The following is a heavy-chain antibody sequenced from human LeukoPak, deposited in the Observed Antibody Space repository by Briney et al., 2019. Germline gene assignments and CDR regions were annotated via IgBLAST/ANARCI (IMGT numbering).Heavy chain of an antibody. V-gene: IGHV3-30-3*01. J-gene: IGHJ6*02. D-gene: IGHD2-8*01. CDR1: GFTFSSYA. Sequence: GGSLRLSCAASGFTFSSYAMHWVRQAPGKGLEWVAVISYDGSNKYYADSVKGRFTISRDNSKDTLYLQMNSLRAEDTAVYYCARAMGYYGMDVWGQGTTVTVSS. CDR2: ISYDGSNK. CDR3: ARAMGYYGMDV.